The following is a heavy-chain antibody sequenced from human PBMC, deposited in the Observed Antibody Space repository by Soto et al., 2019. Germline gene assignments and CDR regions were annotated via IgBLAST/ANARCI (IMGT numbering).Heavy chain of an antibody. CDR3: ARKYSSGWYPGNYFDY. CDR2: TTGSGGST. J-gene: IGHJ4*02. Sequence: GGSLRLSCAASGFIFSNHAMNWVRQAPGKGLEWVSGTTGSGGSTYYADSVKGRFTISRDNSKNTLYLQMNSLRAEDTAVYYCARKYSSGWYPGNYFDYWGQGTLVTVSS. CDR1: GFIFSNHA. D-gene: IGHD6-19*01. V-gene: IGHV3-23*01.